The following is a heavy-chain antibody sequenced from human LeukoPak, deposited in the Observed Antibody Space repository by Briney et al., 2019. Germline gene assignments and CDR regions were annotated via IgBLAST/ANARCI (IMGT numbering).Heavy chain of an antibody. CDR3: AKLTSD. D-gene: IGHD6-6*01. CDR1: GLTCSSYD. Sequence: GGSLRLSCVASGLTCSSYDMSWVRQAPGKGLEWVSVISGSGGTTYYADSVKGRFTISRDNSQNTLYLQMNSLRADDTAVYYCAKLTSDWGQGTLVTASS. CDR2: ISGSGGTT. J-gene: IGHJ4*02. V-gene: IGHV3-23*01.